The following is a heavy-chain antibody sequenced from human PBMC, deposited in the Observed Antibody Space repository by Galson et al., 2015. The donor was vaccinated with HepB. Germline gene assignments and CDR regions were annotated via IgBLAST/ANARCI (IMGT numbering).Heavy chain of an antibody. V-gene: IGHV3-23*01. D-gene: IGHD3-10*01. CDR3: ANFFSGRYYYPMDV. J-gene: IGHJ6*02. Sequence: SLRLSCAASGFTFSSNAMTWVRQAPGKGLEWVSSISGSGDSTYYADSVKGRFTISRDNSKNTLYLQMNSLRAEDTAVYYCANFFSGRYYYPMDVWGQGTTVTVSS. CDR1: GFTFSSNA. CDR2: ISGSGDST.